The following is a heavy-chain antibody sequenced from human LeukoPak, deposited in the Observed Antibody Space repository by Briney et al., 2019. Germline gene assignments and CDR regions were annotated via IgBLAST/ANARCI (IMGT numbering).Heavy chain of an antibody. CDR2: IYTSGST. J-gene: IGHJ4*02. CDR1: GDSMSNYY. V-gene: IGHV4-4*07. CDR3: ARLGGRCYSTASLCYFDY. Sequence: SETLSLTCSVSGDSMSNYYWSWIRQPAGKGLEWIGHIYTSGSTTYNPSLKSRITVSLDTSKNQFSLKLSSVTAADTAVYYCARLGGRCYSTASLCYFDYWGQGTLVTVSS. D-gene: IGHD2-21*02.